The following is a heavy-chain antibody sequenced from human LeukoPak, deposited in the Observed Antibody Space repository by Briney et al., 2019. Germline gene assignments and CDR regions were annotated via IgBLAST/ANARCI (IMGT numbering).Heavy chain of an antibody. D-gene: IGHD5-18*01. V-gene: IGHV3-23*01. CDR1: GFTFGSYA. Sequence: PGGSLRLSCAASGFTFGSYAMSWVRQAPGKGLEWVSAISGSGGSTYYADSVKGRFTISRDNSKNTLYLQMNSLRAEDTAVYYCARGYSYGFDAFDIWGQGTMVTVPS. J-gene: IGHJ3*02. CDR2: ISGSGGST. CDR3: ARGYSYGFDAFDI.